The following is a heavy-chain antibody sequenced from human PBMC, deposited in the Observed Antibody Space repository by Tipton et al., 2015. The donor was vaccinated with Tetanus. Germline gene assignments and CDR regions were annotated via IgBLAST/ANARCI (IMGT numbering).Heavy chain of an antibody. CDR3: ATDGSSSGYYYDAFDI. D-gene: IGHD3-22*01. V-gene: IGHV3-48*03. Sequence: SLRLSCAASGFTFSSYEMNWVRQAPGKGLEWVSYISSSGSTIYYADSVKGRFTISRDNAKNSLYLQMNSLRAEDTAVYYCATDGSSSGYYYDAFDIWGQGTMVTVSS. J-gene: IGHJ3*02. CDR1: GFTFSSYE. CDR2: ISSSGSTI.